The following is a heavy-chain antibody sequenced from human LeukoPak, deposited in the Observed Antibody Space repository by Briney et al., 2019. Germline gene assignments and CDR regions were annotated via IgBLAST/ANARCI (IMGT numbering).Heavy chain of an antibody. D-gene: IGHD1-26*01. CDR2: INHSGST. V-gene: IGHV4-34*01. J-gene: IGHJ5*02. CDR1: GGSFSGYY. Sequence: SETLSLTCAVYGGSFSGYYWSWIRQPPGKGLEWIGEINHSGSTNYNPSLKSRVTISVDTSKNQFSLQLSSVTAADTAVYYCARDRWDPGLANEMRRYSSPGGSYVDPWGQGTLVTVSS. CDR3: ARDRWDPGLANEMRRYSSPGGSYVDP.